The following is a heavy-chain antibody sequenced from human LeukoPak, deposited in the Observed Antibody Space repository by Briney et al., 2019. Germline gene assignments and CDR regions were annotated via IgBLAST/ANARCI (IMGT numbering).Heavy chain of an antibody. D-gene: IGHD2-15*01. Sequence: ASVKVSCKASGYTFTSYYMHWVRQAPGQGLEWMGIINPSGGSTSYAQKFQGRVTMTRDTSTSTVYMELSSLRSEDTAVYYCARRYCSGGSCYSDWDASDIWGQGTMVTVSS. CDR2: INPSGGST. V-gene: IGHV1-46*01. J-gene: IGHJ3*02. CDR1: GYTFTSYY. CDR3: ARRYCSGGSCYSDWDASDI.